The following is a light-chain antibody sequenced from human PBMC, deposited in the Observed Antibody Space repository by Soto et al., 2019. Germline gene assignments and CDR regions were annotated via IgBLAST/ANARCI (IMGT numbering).Light chain of an antibody. CDR3: SSFTGNNNFVV. V-gene: IGLV2-8*01. CDR1: SSDVGIYNY. J-gene: IGLJ2*01. CDR2: DVT. Sequence: QSALTQPPSASGSPGQSVTISCTGTSSDVGIYNYVSWYQQHPGKAPKLMIYDVTKRPSGVPDRFSGSKSDSTASLTVSGLQAADEAEYYCSSFTGNNNFVVFGGGTKLTVL.